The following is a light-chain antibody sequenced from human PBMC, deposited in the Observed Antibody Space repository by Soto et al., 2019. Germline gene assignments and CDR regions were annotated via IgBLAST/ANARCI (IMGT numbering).Light chain of an antibody. CDR1: SSDVGAFNY. CDR3: CSYAGSYTFHVV. V-gene: IGLV2-11*01. CDR2: DVN. Sequence: ALTQPRSVSGSPGQSVTISCTGTSSDVGAFNYVSWYQQHPGKAPKLIIYDVNKRPSGVPDRFSGSKSGNTASLTISGLQAEDEADYYCCSYAGSYTFHVVFGGGTKLTVL. J-gene: IGLJ2*01.